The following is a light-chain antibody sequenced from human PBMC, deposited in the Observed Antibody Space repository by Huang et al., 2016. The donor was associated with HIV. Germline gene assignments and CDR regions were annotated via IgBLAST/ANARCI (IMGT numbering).Light chain of an antibody. Sequence: DIQVTQSPSSLSASVGDRVTITCRASQDIGSHLNWYQQKPGKAPTGLIYAASTLERGVPSRFSGSGSGTDFTLSISSLQPEDFATYYCLQSYKTLTFGGGTRVEI. CDR3: LQSYKTLT. J-gene: IGKJ4*01. CDR2: AAS. CDR1: QDIGSH. V-gene: IGKV1-39*01.